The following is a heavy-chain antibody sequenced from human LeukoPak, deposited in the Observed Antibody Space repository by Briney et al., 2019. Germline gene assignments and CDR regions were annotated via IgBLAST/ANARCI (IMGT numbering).Heavy chain of an antibody. CDR1: GFTFSTYW. J-gene: IGHJ4*02. D-gene: IGHD1-7*01. Sequence: GGSLRLSCAASGFTFSTYWMTWVRQAPGKGLEWAANIKKDGSEKYYVDSARGRFTISRDNAKNSLYLQMNSLRAEDTAVYYCAREMGWNYGDYWGQGTLVTVSS. CDR2: IKKDGSEK. V-gene: IGHV3-7*05. CDR3: AREMGWNYGDY.